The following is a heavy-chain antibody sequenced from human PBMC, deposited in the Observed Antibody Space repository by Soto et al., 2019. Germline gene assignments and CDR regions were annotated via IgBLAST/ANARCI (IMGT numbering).Heavy chain of an antibody. CDR3: ARRDPAHWFDP. Sequence: GESLKISCEGSAYSFTNYWIGWVRQMPGKGLEYMGAIHPGNSETRYSPSFQGQVTISADKSISTAYLQWSSLKASDTAMYYCARRDPAHWFDPWGQGTLVTVSS. J-gene: IGHJ5*02. D-gene: IGHD2-2*01. CDR2: IHPGNSET. CDR1: AYSFTNYW. V-gene: IGHV5-51*01.